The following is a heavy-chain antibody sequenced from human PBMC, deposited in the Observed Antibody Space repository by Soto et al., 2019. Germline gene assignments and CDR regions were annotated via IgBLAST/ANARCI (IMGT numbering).Heavy chain of an antibody. Sequence: GESLKISCKGYGYSFANYWIDWVRQMPGKGLEWMGIIYPGDSDTRYSPSFQGQVTISADKSTSTVYLQWSSLKASDTAIYYCARQEPRGYYYGMDVWGQGTTVTVSS. CDR3: ARQEPRGYYYGMDV. CDR1: GYSFANYW. V-gene: IGHV5-51*01. CDR2: IYPGDSDT. J-gene: IGHJ6*02.